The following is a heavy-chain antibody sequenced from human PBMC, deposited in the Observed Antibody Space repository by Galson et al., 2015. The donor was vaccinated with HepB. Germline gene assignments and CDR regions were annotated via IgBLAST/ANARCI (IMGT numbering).Heavy chain of an antibody. V-gene: IGHV1-2*02. D-gene: IGHD3-10*01. CDR1: GYTFTGYY. CDR2: INPNSGGT. J-gene: IGHJ4*02. CDR3: ARPMVRGVPFDY. Sequence: SVKVSCKASGYTFTGYYMHWVRQAPGQGLEWMGWINPNSGGTNHAQKFQGRVTMTRDTSISTAYMELSRLRSDDTAVYYCARPMVRGVPFDYWGQGTLVTVSS.